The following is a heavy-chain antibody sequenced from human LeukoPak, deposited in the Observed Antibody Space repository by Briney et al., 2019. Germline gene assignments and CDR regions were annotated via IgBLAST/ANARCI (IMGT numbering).Heavy chain of an antibody. D-gene: IGHD5-12*01. CDR2: IYYSGST. CDR1: GGSISSYY. Sequence: SETLSLTCTVSGGSISSYYWSWIRQPPGKGLEWIGYIYYSGSTNYNPSLKSRVTISVDTSKNQFSLKLSSVTAADTAVYYCARLRESSGHDFFDYWGQGTLVTVSS. J-gene: IGHJ4*02. CDR3: ARLRESSGHDFFDY. V-gene: IGHV4-59*08.